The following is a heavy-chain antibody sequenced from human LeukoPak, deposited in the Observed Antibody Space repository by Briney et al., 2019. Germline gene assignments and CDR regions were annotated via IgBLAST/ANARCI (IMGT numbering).Heavy chain of an antibody. CDR1: SGSFSGYC. J-gene: IGHJ4*02. CDR3: VRDRELSY. V-gene: IGHV4-34*01. CDR2: INHSGST. Sequence: PSETLSLTCAVYSGSFSGYCWSWIRQPPGKGLEWIGEINHSGSTNYNPSLKNRVTISSDTSKNQFSLRLTSVTAADTALYYCVRDRELSYWGQGILVTVSS. D-gene: IGHD1-26*01.